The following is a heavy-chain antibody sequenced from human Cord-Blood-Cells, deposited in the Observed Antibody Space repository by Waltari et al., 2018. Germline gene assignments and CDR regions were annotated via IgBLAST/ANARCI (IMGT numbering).Heavy chain of an antibody. Sequence: QLQLQESGPGLVKPSETLSLTCTVSGGSISSSSYYWGWIRQPPGKGLECIGSIYYSGSTHDNPSLKSRVTISGDTSKNQFSLKLSSVTAADTAVYYCARQIAAAGIELDWFDPWGQGTLVTVSS. CDR1: GGSISSSSYY. J-gene: IGHJ5*02. CDR2: IYYSGST. D-gene: IGHD6-13*01. CDR3: ARQIAAAGIELDWFDP. V-gene: IGHV4-39*01.